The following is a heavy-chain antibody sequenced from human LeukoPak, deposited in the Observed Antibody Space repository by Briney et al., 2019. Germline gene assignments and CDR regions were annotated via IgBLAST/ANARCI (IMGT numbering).Heavy chain of an antibody. D-gene: IGHD1-26*01. Sequence: SETLSLTCTVTGGSFSTYYWSWIRQPPGKGLEGIGHFYYSGSTNYNPSLRSRVTISVDTSRNPFSLRLTSVTAADTAVYYCARGQGGNYYLNYFDYWGQGALVTVSS. CDR1: GGSFSTYY. CDR3: ARGQGGNYYLNYFDY. CDR2: FYYSGST. V-gene: IGHV4-59*12. J-gene: IGHJ4*02.